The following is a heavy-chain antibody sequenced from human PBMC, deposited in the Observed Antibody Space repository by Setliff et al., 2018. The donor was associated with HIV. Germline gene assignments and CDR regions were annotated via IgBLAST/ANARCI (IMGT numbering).Heavy chain of an antibody. CDR1: GGSVSSDNW. CDR2: IYHSEYT. Sequence: SETLSLTCAVSGGSVSSDNWWTWVRQAPGKGLEWIGEIYHSEYTNYNPSLKSRVSMSVDKSKNQFSVKLTSVTAADTAVYYCARGHCSGTNCYGVDYYGMDVWGQGTTVTVSS. CDR3: ARGHCSGTNCYGVDYYGMDV. J-gene: IGHJ6*02. D-gene: IGHD2-2*01. V-gene: IGHV4-4*02.